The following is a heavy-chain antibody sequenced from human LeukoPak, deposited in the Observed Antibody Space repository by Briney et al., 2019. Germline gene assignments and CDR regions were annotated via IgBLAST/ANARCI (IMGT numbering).Heavy chain of an antibody. J-gene: IGHJ4*02. V-gene: IGHV3-11*05. D-gene: IGHD5-24*01. Sequence: GGSLRLSCAASGFKFSDYYMNWIRQAPGKGLEWVSQISKTSSYTNYADPVKGRFTISRDNARNSLYLQMNSLRAEDTAVYYCTREQWLPDYWGQGTLVTVSS. CDR2: ISKTSSYT. CDR1: GFKFSDYY. CDR3: TREQWLPDY.